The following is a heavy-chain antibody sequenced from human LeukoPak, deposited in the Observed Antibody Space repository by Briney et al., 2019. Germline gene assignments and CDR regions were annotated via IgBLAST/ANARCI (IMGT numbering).Heavy chain of an antibody. CDR1: GGSISSYY. J-gene: IGHJ4*02. CDR3: ARASTTFDD. Sequence: PSETLSLTCTVSGGSISSYYWSWIRQPPGKGLECIGYISYSGSTNYNPSLKSRVTMSVDTSKNQFSLKLNSVTAADTAVYFCARASTTFDDWGQGTLVTVSS. D-gene: IGHD1-14*01. V-gene: IGHV4-59*01. CDR2: ISYSGST.